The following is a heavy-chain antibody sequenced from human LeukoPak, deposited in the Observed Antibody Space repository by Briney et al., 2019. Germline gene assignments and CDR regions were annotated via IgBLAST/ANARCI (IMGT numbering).Heavy chain of an antibody. CDR3: ARGGLRFYCSGGSCYLNWFDP. J-gene: IGHJ5*02. D-gene: IGHD2-15*01. V-gene: IGHV1-69*01. CDR2: IIPIFGTA. CDR1: GGTFTIYA. Sequence: ASVKVSSKASGGTFTIYAISWVRDAPGQGVGWVGGIIPIFGTANYAQKFQGGDTITADESTSTAYMELSSLRSEDTAVYYCARGGLRFYCSGGSCYLNWFDPWGQGTLVTVSS.